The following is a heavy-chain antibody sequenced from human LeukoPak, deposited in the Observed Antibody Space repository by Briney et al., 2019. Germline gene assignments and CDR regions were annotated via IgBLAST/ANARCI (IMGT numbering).Heavy chain of an antibody. CDR2: IGTSNSYI. CDR1: GFTFSSYS. J-gene: IGHJ4*02. D-gene: IGHD5-18*01. CDR3: ARRATTERGHSYGLDY. V-gene: IGHV3-21*01. Sequence: PGGSLRLSCAASGFTFSSYSMNWVRQAPGKGLEWVSSIGTSNSYIYYADSVTGRFTISRDNAKNSLYLQMNSLRAEDTAVYYCARRATTERGHSYGLDYWGQGTLVTVSS.